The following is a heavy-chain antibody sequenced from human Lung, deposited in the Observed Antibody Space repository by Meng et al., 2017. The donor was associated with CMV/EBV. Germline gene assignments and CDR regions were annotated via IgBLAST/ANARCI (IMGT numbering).Heavy chain of an antibody. Sequence: ASVXVSXXASGYTFTSYYMHWVRQAPGQGLEWMGIINPSGGSTSYAQKFHGRVTMTRDTSTSTVYMELSSLRSEDTAVYYCARVGNERITIFGVVTKGAFDIWGQGTMVTVSS. V-gene: IGHV1-46*01. D-gene: IGHD3-3*01. CDR2: INPSGGST. CDR1: GYTFTSYY. CDR3: ARVGNERITIFGVVTKGAFDI. J-gene: IGHJ3*02.